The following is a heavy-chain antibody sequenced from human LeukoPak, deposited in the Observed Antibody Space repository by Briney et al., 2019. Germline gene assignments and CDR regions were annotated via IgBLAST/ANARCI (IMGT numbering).Heavy chain of an antibody. V-gene: IGHV3-23*01. CDR3: AKDTPSSIAAAPLGAFDI. CDR1: GFTFSSYA. Sequence: GGSLRLSCTASGFTFSSYAMSWVRQAPGKGLEWVSAISGSGGSTYYADSVKGRFTISRDNSKNTLYLQMYSLRAEDTAVYYCAKDTPSSIAAAPLGAFDIWGQGTMVTVYS. J-gene: IGHJ3*02. CDR2: ISGSGGST. D-gene: IGHD6-13*01.